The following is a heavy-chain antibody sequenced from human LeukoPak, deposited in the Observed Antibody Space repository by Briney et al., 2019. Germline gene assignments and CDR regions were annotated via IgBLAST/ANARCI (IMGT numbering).Heavy chain of an antibody. Sequence: GGSLRLSCAASGFTFSSYSMNWVRQPPGKGLEWVSSISSGSGYIYYADSVKGRFTISRDNAKNSLYLQMNSLRAEDTAVYYCARDRSVDNWNDLTRFDSWGQGTLVTVSS. CDR1: GFTFSSYS. V-gene: IGHV3-21*01. J-gene: IGHJ4*02. CDR2: ISSGSGYI. CDR3: ARDRSVDNWNDLTRFDS. D-gene: IGHD1-20*01.